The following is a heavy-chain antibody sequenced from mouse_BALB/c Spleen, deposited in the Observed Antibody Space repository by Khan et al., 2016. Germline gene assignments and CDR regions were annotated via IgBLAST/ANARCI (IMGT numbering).Heavy chain of an antibody. J-gene: IGHJ4*01. CDR2: IWSGGNT. Sequence: QIQLVQSGPGLVQPSQSLSITCTVSGFSLTSYGVHWVRQPPGKGLEWLGVIWSGGNTDYNAAFISRLSITKDNSKSQVFFKMNSLQADDTAIYYCASSAARGMDYWGQRTSVTVSS. CDR1: GFSLTSYG. CDR3: ASSAARGMDY. D-gene: IGHD3-1*01. V-gene: IGHV2-4*02.